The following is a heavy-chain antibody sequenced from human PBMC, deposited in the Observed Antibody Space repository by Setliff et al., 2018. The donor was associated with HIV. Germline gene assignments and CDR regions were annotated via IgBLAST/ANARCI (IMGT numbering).Heavy chain of an antibody. CDR1: GYTFTSYG. V-gene: IGHV1-18*01. CDR3: AGYALRYFDWLESWFDP. J-gene: IGHJ5*02. Sequence: ASVKVSCKASGYTFTSYGISWVRQAPGQGLEWMGWISAYNGNTNYAQKLQGRVTMTTDTSTSTAYMELRSLRSDDTAVYYCAGYALRYFDWLESWFDPWGQGTLVTVSS. D-gene: IGHD3-9*01. CDR2: ISAYNGNT.